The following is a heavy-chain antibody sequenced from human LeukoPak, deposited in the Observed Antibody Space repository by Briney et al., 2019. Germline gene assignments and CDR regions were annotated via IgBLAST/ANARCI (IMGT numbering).Heavy chain of an antibody. CDR1: GYTFTGYY. V-gene: IGHV1-24*01. CDR3: ANSPELNDY. Sequence: ASVKVSCKASGYTFTGYYMHWVRQAPGKGLEWMGGFDPVDGETIYAQKFQGRVTMTEDTSTDTAYMELSSLRSEDTAVYYCANSPELNDYWGQGTLVTVSS. J-gene: IGHJ4*02. CDR2: FDPVDGET. D-gene: IGHD1-26*01.